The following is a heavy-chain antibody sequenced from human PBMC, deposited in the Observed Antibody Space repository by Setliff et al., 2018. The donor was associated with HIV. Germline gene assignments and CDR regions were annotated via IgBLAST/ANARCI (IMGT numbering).Heavy chain of an antibody. D-gene: IGHD3-16*01. Sequence: SETLSLTCNVSGASISSNYWSWIRQAAGKGLEWVGRLHISGNSNYSPSLKSRVNMSIDTSKNQFSLKVLSVTAADTAVYYCAREGGTDRYFDHWGPGTPVTVSS. CDR3: AREGGTDRYFDH. CDR1: GASISSNY. J-gene: IGHJ4*02. CDR2: LHISGNS. V-gene: IGHV4-4*07.